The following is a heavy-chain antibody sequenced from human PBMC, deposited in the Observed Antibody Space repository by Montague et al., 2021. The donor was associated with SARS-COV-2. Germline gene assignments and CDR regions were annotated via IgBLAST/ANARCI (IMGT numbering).Heavy chain of an antibody. D-gene: IGHD3-22*01. Sequence: SLRLSCAASGFTFSTYWMSWVRQAPGKGLEWVADMKQDGSEKYYVDSVKGRFTISRDNAKSLLYLEMNSLRAEDTAVYYCARDEGSHSIYYYDSSGYYVYWGQGTPVPVSS. V-gene: IGHV3-7*03. CDR3: ARDEGSHSIYYYDSSGYYVY. CDR2: MKQDGSEK. J-gene: IGHJ4*01. CDR1: GFTFSTYW.